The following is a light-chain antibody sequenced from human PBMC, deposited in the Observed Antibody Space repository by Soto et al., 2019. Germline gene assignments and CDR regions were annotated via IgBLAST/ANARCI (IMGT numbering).Light chain of an antibody. V-gene: IGKV2-28*01. Sequence: DIVMTQSPLSLPVTPGEPASISCRSSQSLLHSNGYNYLDWYLQKPGQSPQLLIYLGSNRASGVPDRFSGSGSGTDFTLTISRLEHEDFEVYSCQQYGTSPRTLGQGTKVDIK. CDR2: LGS. CDR1: QSLLHSNGYNY. CDR3: QQYGTSPRT. J-gene: IGKJ1*01.